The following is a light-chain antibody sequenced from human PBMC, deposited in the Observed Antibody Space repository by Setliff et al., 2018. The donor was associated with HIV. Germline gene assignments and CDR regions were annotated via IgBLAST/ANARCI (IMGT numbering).Light chain of an antibody. J-gene: IGLJ2*01. CDR1: SSDVGGYNF. CDR2: EVS. CDR3: SSYTSSSTVI. V-gene: IGLV2-14*01. Sequence: ALTQPASMSGSPGQSITIPCTGTSSDVGGYNFVSWYQQHPGKAPKLMISEVSDRPSGVSNRFSGSKSGNTASLTISGLQAEDEAEYFCSSYTSSSTVIFGGGTK.